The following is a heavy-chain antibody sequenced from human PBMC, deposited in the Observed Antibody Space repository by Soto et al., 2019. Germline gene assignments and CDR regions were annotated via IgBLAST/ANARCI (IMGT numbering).Heavy chain of an antibody. J-gene: IGHJ4*02. Sequence: ASVKVSCKTSGYSFTSYGISWVRQAPGQGLEWMGWISDDDGKTNYAQKFQGRVTVTTDASTSTAYMELRSLRFDGTAVYYCARGEATDFWGQGTLVTVSS. CDR2: ISDDDGKT. CDR1: GYSFTSYG. CDR3: ARGEATDF. V-gene: IGHV1-18*04.